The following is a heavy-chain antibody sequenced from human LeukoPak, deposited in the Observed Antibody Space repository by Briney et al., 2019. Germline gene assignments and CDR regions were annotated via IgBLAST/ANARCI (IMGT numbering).Heavy chain of an antibody. J-gene: IGHJ4*02. CDR2: TYYSGST. Sequence: SETLSLTCTVSGGSISSYYWSWIRQPPGKGLEWIGYTYYSGSTNYNPSLKSRVTISVDTSKNQFSLKVSSVTAADTAVYYCANVPIAVAGTSEGYWGQGILVTVSS. V-gene: IGHV4-59*01. CDR1: GGSISSYY. D-gene: IGHD6-19*01. CDR3: ANVPIAVAGTSEGY.